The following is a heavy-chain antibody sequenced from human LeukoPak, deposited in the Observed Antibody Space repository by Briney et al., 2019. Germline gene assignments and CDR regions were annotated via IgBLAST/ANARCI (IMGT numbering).Heavy chain of an antibody. CDR3: ARTYGSGPYYYYGMDV. V-gene: IGHV5-10-1*01. CDR1: GYSFTSYW. D-gene: IGHD3-10*01. J-gene: IGHJ6*04. Sequence: GESLKISCKGSGYSFTSYWISWVRQMPGKGLEWMGRIEPSDSYTNYSPSFQGHVTISADKSINTAYLQWSSLKASETAMYYCARTYGSGPYYYYGMDVWGKGTTVTVSS. CDR2: IEPSDSYT.